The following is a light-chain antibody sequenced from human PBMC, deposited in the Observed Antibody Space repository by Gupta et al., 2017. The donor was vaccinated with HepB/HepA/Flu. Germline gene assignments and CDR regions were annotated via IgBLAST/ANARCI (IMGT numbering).Light chain of an antibody. CDR3: VSYAGSNNFV. Sequence: SALTQPPSASGSPGQSVTISCTGTSSDVGAYNYVSWYHQHPGKAPKLMIYEVTKRPSGIPDRFSGSKSGNTASLTVSGLQAEDEADYYCVSYAGSNNFVFGTGTKVTVL. CDR1: SSDVGAYNY. J-gene: IGLJ1*01. V-gene: IGLV2-8*01. CDR2: EVT.